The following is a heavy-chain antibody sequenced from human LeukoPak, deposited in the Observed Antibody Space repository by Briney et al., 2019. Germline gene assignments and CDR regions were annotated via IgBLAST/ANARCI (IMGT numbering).Heavy chain of an antibody. CDR3: VNGGSYLTK. V-gene: IGHV4-59*01. Sequence: SETLSLTCTVSGGSISSYWSWIRQSPGKGLEWIGYIYFTGTTNYNPSLKNRLTISIDTSRNQFSLKLSSATAADTAIYYCVNGGSYLTKWGQGTLVTVSS. J-gene: IGHJ4*02. CDR2: IYFTGTT. D-gene: IGHD3-10*01. CDR1: GGSISSY.